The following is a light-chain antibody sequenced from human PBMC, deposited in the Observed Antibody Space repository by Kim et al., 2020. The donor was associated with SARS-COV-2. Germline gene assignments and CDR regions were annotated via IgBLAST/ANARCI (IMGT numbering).Light chain of an antibody. Sequence: VSPGQTASINCSGVKLGDKYVCWYQQRPGQSPVLVIYQDSKRPSGIPERFSGSNSGNTATLTISGTQAMDEADYYCQAWDSSTGGVFGTGTQLTVL. CDR3: QAWDSSTGGV. V-gene: IGLV3-1*01. CDR2: QDS. J-gene: IGLJ1*01. CDR1: KLGDKY.